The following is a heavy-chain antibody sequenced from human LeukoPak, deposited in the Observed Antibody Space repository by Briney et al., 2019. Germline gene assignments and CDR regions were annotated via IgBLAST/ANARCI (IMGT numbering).Heavy chain of an antibody. J-gene: IGHJ3*02. Sequence: SETLSLTCTVSGGSISSYYWGWIRQPPGKGLEWIGSIYYSGSTYYNPSLKSRVTISVDTSKNQFSLKLSSVTAADTAVYYCAKDPSRFDAFDIWGQGTMVTVSS. D-gene: IGHD6-13*01. CDR2: IYYSGST. V-gene: IGHV4-39*07. CDR1: GGSISSYY. CDR3: AKDPSRFDAFDI.